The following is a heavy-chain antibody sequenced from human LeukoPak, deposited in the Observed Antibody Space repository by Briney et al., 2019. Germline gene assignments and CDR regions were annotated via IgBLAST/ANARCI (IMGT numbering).Heavy chain of an antibody. CDR3: AKDIRALVVVVTASPFDY. J-gene: IGHJ4*02. Sequence: PGGSLRLSCAASGFTFSSYAMSWVRQAPGKGLEWVSAISGSGGSTYYVDSVKGRFTISRDNSKDTLYLQMNSLRAEDTTVYYCAKDIRALVVVVTASPFDYWGQGTLVTVSS. CDR1: GFTFSSYA. V-gene: IGHV3-23*01. CDR2: ISGSGGST. D-gene: IGHD2-21*02.